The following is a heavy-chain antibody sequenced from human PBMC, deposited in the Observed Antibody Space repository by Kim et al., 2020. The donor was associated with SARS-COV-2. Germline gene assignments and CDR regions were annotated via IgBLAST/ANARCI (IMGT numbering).Heavy chain of an antibody. CDR2: INPSGGST. Sequence: ASVKVSCKASGYTFTSYYMHWVRQAPGQGLEWMGIINPSGGSTSYAQKFQGRVTMTRDTSTSTVYMELSSLRSEDTAVYYCASGHRGFYDRGGTYYFDYWRQRTLVTVSS. CDR1: GYTFTSYY. V-gene: IGHV1-46*01. D-gene: IGHD3-22*01. CDR3: ASGHRGFYDRGGTYYFDY. J-gene: IGHJ4*02.